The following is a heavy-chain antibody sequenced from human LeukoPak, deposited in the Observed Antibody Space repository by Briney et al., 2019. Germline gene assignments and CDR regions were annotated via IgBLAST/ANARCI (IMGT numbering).Heavy chain of an antibody. CDR2: VFRLQTVRT. D-gene: IGHD3-10*02. Sequence: SETLSLTCTVSDSSITSTYYGVWFRQPPGKGLEWIATVFRLQTVRTFNNPSLGSRVTMSLDPSHNQFSLILTSVTAADTALYFWASVPHVPYLIDSWGQGTLVTVSS. CDR3: ASVPHVPYLIDS. J-gene: IGHJ4*02. CDR1: DSSITSTYY. V-gene: IGHV4-38-2*02.